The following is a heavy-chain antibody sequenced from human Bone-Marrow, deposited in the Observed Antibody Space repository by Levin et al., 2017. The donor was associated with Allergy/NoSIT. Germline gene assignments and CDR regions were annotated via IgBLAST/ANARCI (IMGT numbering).Heavy chain of an antibody. CDR3: ARERYCSAGNWDYYYSRDV. J-gene: IGHJ6*04. V-gene: IGHV3-30-3*01. D-gene: IGHD2-15*01. Sequence: GESLKISCAASGFPLSTYAMHWVRQAPGKGLEWVSIISYGGDNKFYADSVKGRFTISRDNSKNPLYLQMNLLKPEDPAVYYCARERYCSAGNWDYYYSRDVGGKGATVSDSS. CDR2: ISYGGDNK. CDR1: GFPLSTYA.